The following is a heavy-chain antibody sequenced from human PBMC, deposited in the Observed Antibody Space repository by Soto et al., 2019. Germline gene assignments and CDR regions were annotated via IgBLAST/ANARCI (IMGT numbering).Heavy chain of an antibody. CDR3: AGAIEVGATMQGFDY. CDR1: GGSISSGGYY. J-gene: IGHJ4*02. CDR2: IYYSGST. Sequence: QVQLQESGPGLVKPSQTLSLTCTVSGGSISSGGYYWSWIRQHPGKGLEWIGYIYYSGSTYYNPSLKSRVTISVDPSKNQFSLKLSSVTAADTAVYYCAGAIEVGATMQGFDYWGQGTLVTVSS. V-gene: IGHV4-31*03. D-gene: IGHD1-26*01.